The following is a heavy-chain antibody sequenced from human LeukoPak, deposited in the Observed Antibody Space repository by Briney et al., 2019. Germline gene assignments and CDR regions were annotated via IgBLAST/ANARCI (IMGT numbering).Heavy chain of an antibody. CDR2: IYYSGST. V-gene: IGHV4-30-4*08. CDR3: ARSLIAARPDY. Sequence: SETLSLTCTVSGGSISSGDYYWSWIRQPPGKGLEWIGYIYYSGSTYYNLSLKSRVTISVDTSKNQFSLKLSSVTAADTAVYYCARSLIAARPDYWGQGTLVTVSS. D-gene: IGHD6-13*01. CDR1: GGSISSGDYY. J-gene: IGHJ4*02.